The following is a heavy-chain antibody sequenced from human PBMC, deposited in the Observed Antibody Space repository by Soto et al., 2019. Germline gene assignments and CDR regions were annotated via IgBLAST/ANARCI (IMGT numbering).Heavy chain of an antibody. CDR1: GFTFDDYG. J-gene: IGHJ6*03. CDR2: INWNGGST. CDR3: ARERSYFDYYYDYMDV. Sequence: EVQLVESGGGVVRPGGSLRLSCAASGFTFDDYGMSWVLQAPGKGLEWVSGINWNGGSTGYADSVKGRFTISRDNAKNSLYLQMNSLRAEDTALYHCARERSYFDYYYDYMDVWGKGTTVTVSS. V-gene: IGHV3-20*01. D-gene: IGHD3-9*01.